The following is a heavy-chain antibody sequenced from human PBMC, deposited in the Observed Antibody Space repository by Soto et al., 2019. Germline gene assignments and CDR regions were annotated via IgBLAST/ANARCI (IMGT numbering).Heavy chain of an antibody. Sequence: QVQLVQSGAEVKKPGASVKVFCETSGYTFTNYAKHWVRQAPGQRLEWMGWISAGDGHTKYSQKVQDRVPMTRDTSASTAYMELSSLRSEDATVYYCARSGSCTSTACYGGFAFWGQGTRVTVSS. V-gene: IGHV1-3*01. J-gene: IGHJ3*01. CDR3: ARSGSCTSTACYGGFAF. CDR1: GYTFTNYA. D-gene: IGHD2-2*01. CDR2: ISAGDGHT.